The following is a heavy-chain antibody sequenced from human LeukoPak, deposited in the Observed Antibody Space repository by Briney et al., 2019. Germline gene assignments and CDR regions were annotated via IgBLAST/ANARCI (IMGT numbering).Heavy chain of an antibody. Sequence: GGSLRLSCAASGFTFRSDAMSWVRQAPGKGLEWVSGISGSGGTTYYADSVKGRFTISRDNSKNTLYLQMNSLRAEDTAVYYCAKHHCSSTSCYRVFDFWGQGTLVAVSS. D-gene: IGHD2-2*02. CDR2: ISGSGGTT. CDR1: GFTFRSDA. J-gene: IGHJ4*02. V-gene: IGHV3-23*01. CDR3: AKHHCSSTSCYRVFDF.